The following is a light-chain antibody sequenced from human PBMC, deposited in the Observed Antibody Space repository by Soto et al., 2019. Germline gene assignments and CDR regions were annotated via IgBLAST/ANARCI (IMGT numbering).Light chain of an antibody. CDR1: QNIGSS. Sequence: IQMTQSPSSLSASVGDRVTITCRASQNIGSSLNWYQQKQGQAPKFLIYAASSLQSGVPSRFSGSGSGTDFTLTISSLQPEDFETYYCQQSSSNPYTFGQGTKVDIK. V-gene: IGKV1-39*01. CDR3: QQSSSNPYT. J-gene: IGKJ2*01. CDR2: AAS.